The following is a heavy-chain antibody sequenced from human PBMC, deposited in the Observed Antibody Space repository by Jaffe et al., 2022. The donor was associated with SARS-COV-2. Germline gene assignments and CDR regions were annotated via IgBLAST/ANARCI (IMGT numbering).Heavy chain of an antibody. CDR1: GYIFTSYW. CDR2: IFPGDSET. Sequence: EVQLVQSGAEEKKPGESLKISCKGSGYIFTSYWIGWVRQMPGKGLEWLGIIFPGDSETRYSPSFQGQVTMSVDKSINTAYVQWSSLRASDTAMYYCARQGFYGDHEADYWGQGTLVTVSS. V-gene: IGHV5-51*01. CDR3: ARQGFYGDHEADY. J-gene: IGHJ4*02. D-gene: IGHD4-17*01.